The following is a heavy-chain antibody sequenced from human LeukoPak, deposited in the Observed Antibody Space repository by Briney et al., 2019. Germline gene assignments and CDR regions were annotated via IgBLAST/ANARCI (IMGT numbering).Heavy chain of an antibody. Sequence: GTSLRLSCAASGFAFSTYGMHWVRQAPGKGLEWVAVTSFDGTNKNYADSVKGRFTISRDNSKNTLYLQMNSLRAEDTAVYYCARAAMVRGVDYFDYWGQGTLVTVSS. CDR2: TSFDGTNK. D-gene: IGHD3-10*01. CDR3: ARAAMVRGVDYFDY. V-gene: IGHV3-30*03. CDR1: GFAFSTYG. J-gene: IGHJ4*02.